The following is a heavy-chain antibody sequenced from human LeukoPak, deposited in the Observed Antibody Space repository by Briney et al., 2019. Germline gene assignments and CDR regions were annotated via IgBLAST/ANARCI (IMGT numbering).Heavy chain of an antibody. D-gene: IGHD1-1*01. CDR3: AKDRARRGTDWFDP. CDR1: GFTFGNYA. V-gene: IGHV3-30*18. Sequence: GGSLRLSCATSGFTFGNYAMSWVRQAPGKGLEWVAIISYDGSNKHYADSVKGRFTISRDNSKNTLYLQMNSLRAEDTAVYYCAKDRARRGTDWFDPWGQGTLVTVSS. J-gene: IGHJ5*02. CDR2: ISYDGSNK.